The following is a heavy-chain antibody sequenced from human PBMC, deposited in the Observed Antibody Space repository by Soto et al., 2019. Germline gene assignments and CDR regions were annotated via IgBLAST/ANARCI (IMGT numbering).Heavy chain of an antibody. CDR1: GFTFSSYS. D-gene: IGHD5-18*01. CDR2: ISSSSSTI. Sequence: EVQLVESGGGLVQPGGSLRLSCAASGFTFSSYSMTWVRQAPGKGLEWVSYISSSSSTIYYADSLKGRFTISRDNAKNLLYLQMNSLRVEDPAVYYCGTLAGYSYGYSFDYWGQGTLVTVSS. CDR3: GTLAGYSYGYSFDY. V-gene: IGHV3-48*01. J-gene: IGHJ4*02.